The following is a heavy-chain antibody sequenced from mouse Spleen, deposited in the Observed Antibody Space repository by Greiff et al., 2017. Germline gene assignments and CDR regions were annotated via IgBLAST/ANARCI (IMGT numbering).Heavy chain of an antibody. D-gene: IGHD2-4*01. Sequence: EVKLVESGGGLVKPGGSLKLSCAASGFTFSSYAMSWVRQTPEKRLEWVATISSGGSYTYYPDSVKGRFTISRDNAKNTLYLQMSSLRSEDTAMYYCASLYDYDFYWGQGTLVTVSA. V-gene: IGHV5-9-1*01. CDR2: ISSGGSYT. J-gene: IGHJ3*01. CDR1: GFTFSSYA. CDR3: ASLYDYDFY.